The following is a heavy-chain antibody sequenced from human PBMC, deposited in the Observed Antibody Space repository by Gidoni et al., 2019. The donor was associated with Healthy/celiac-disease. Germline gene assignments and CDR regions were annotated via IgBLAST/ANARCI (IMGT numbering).Heavy chain of an antibody. CDR1: GGSLSSGVYY. J-gene: IGHJ3*02. CDR2: IYYSGST. Sequence: QVQLQESGPGLVKPSQPLSLTCTVSGGSLSSGVYYWSWIRQHPGKGLEWIGYIYYSGSTYYNPSLKSRVTISVDTSKNQFSLKLSSVTAADTAVYYCARSDLILFAFDIWGQGTMVTVSS. D-gene: IGHD2-8*02. CDR3: ARSDLILFAFDI. V-gene: IGHV4-31*03.